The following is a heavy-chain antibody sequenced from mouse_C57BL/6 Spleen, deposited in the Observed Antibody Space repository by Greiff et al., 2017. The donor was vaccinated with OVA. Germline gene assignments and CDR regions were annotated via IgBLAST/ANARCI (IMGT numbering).Heavy chain of an antibody. Sequence: VQLQQPGAELVKPGASVKMSCKTSGYTFTSYWMHWVKQRPGQGLEWIGAIYPGNSDTSYNQKFKGKAKLTAVTSASTAYMELSSLTNEDSAVYYCTRYPYGYLDYWGQGTTLTVSS. CDR1: GYTFTSYW. CDR3: TRYPYGYLDY. D-gene: IGHD1-1*02. J-gene: IGHJ2*01. V-gene: IGHV1-5*01. CDR2: IYPGNSDT.